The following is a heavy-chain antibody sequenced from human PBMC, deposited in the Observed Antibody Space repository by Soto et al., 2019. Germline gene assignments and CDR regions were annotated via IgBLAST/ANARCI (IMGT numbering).Heavy chain of an antibody. J-gene: IGHJ6*03. Sequence: GGSLRLSCAASGFTFSSYWMSWVRQAPGKGLEWVANIKQDGSEKYYVDSVKGRFTISRDNAKNSLYLQMNSLRAEDTAVYYCAGGPFWSGYHYYMDVWGKGTTVTVSS. CDR1: GFTFSSYW. V-gene: IGHV3-7*04. CDR2: IKQDGSEK. CDR3: AGGPFWSGYHYYMDV. D-gene: IGHD3-3*01.